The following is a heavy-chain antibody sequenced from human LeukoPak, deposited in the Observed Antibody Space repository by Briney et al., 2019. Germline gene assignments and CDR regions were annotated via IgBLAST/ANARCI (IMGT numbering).Heavy chain of an antibody. D-gene: IGHD1-26*01. V-gene: IGHV4-30-4*01. J-gene: IGHJ4*02. CDR2: IYYSGST. CDR3: ARVKMGPPRVVQGVFFAY. Sequence: SQTLSLTCTVSGGSISSGDYYWSWIRQPPGKGLEWIGYIYYSGSTYYNPSLKSRVTISVDTSKNQFSLKLSSVTAADTAVYYWARVKMGPPRVVQGVFFAYWGQGTLVPVSS. CDR1: GGSISSGDYY.